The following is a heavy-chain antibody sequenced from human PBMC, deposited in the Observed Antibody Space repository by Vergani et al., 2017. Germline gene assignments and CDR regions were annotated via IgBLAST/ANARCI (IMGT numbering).Heavy chain of an antibody. D-gene: IGHD1-26*01. J-gene: IGHJ3*02. CDR3: ARARWEVPTAIKYAFDI. V-gene: IGHV4-31*03. CDR1: GAYVGSGGSY. Sequence: QVQLQESGPGLVKPSQTLSLTCSVSGAYVGSGGSYWSWVRQRPGMGLDWIGYIYYSGTTYYNPSLESRLTISLDTSKNHLSLKLTSVTAADTAVYYCARARWEVPTAIKYAFDIWGQGTSVTVAS. CDR2: IYYSGTT.